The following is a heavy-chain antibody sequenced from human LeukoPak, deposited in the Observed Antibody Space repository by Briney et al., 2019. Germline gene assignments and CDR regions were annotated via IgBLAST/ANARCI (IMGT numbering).Heavy chain of an antibody. Sequence: SGPALVKPTQTLTLTCTFSGFSLSTSGMCVSWIRQPPGKALEWLARIDWDDDKYYSTSLKTRLTTSKDTSKNQVVLTMTNMDPVDTATYYCARSVVVTAYDAFDIWGQGTMVTVSS. V-gene: IGHV2-70*11. CDR1: GFSLSTSGMC. J-gene: IGHJ3*02. CDR2: IDWDDDK. CDR3: ARSVVVTAYDAFDI. D-gene: IGHD2-21*02.